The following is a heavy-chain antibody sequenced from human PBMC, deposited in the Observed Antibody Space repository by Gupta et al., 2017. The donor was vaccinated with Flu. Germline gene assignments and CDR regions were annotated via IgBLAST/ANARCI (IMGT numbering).Heavy chain of an antibody. D-gene: IGHD4-17*01. CDR2: ITSKAYGWTT. J-gene: IGHJ4*02. Sequence: GKGLEWVGFITSKAYGWTTEYAASVKGRFTISRDDSKSIAYLQMNSLKTEDTAVYYCARDPWGSVTASFDYWGQGTLVTVSS. V-gene: IGHV3-49*02. CDR3: ARDPWGSVTASFDY.